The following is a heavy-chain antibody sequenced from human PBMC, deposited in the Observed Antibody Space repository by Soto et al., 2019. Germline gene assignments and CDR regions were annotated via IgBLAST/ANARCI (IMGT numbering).Heavy chain of an antibody. CDR2: ISYDGSNK. CDR3: ARDLATS. J-gene: IGHJ4*02. V-gene: IGHV3-30-3*01. Sequence: QVQLVESGGGVVQPGRSLRLSCAASGFTFSSYAMHWVRQAPGKGLEWVAVISYDGSNKYYADSVKGRFTISRDNSKNTLYLQMNRLRAEDTAVYYCARDLATSWGQGTLVTVSS. CDR1: GFTFSSYA.